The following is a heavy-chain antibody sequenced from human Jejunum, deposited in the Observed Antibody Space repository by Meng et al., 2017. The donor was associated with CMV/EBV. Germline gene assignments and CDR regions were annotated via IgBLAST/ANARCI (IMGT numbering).Heavy chain of an antibody. V-gene: IGHV1-2*02. D-gene: IGHD5-24*01. CDR2: INPNGGGT. CDR1: STFSGNS. CDR3: ARLPAMATIYYFFDY. J-gene: IGHJ4*02. Sequence: STFSGNSIHWVRQAPAQGLEWLGWINPNGGGTNYAQNFQGRVTMTRDTSINTVYMNLSSLRSDDTAVYYCARLPAMATIYYFFDYWGQGTLGTGSS.